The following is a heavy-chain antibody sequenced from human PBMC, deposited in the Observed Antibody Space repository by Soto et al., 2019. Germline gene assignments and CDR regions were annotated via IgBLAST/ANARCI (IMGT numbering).Heavy chain of an antibody. V-gene: IGHV1-69*13. Sequence: SVKVSCKASGGTFSSYAISWVRQAPGQGLEWMGGIIPIFGTANYAQKFQGRVTITADESTSTAYMELSSLRSEDTAVYYCARRLTFGVDGPYDAFDIWGQGTMVTVSS. J-gene: IGHJ3*02. CDR2: IIPIFGTA. CDR3: ARRLTFGVDGPYDAFDI. CDR1: GGTFSSYA. D-gene: IGHD3-10*01.